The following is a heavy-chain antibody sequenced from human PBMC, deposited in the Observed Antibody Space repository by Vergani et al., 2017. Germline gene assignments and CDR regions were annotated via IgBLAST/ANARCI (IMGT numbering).Heavy chain of an antibody. V-gene: IGHV3-9*01. CDR2: ISWNSGSL. D-gene: IGHD3-22*01. CDR3: AKDLYDSSGYYPPTYYYYGMDV. J-gene: IGHJ6*02. Sequence: EVQLVESGGGLVQPGRSLRLSCAASGFTFDDYAMHWVRQAPGKGLEWVSGISWNSGSLGYADSVKGRFTISRDNAKNSLYLQMNSLRAEDTALYYCAKDLYDSSGYYPPTYYYYGMDVWGQGTTVTVSS. CDR1: GFTFDDYA.